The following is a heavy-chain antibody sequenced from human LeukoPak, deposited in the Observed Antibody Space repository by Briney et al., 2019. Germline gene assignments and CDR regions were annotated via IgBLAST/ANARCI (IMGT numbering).Heavy chain of an antibody. Sequence: GGSLRLSCAASGFTFSSYAMNWVRQAPGKGLEWVSGISGNGDTTYYADSVKGRFTISRDNSKNTLYLQMNSLRAEDTAVYYCAKISRGYCSSTSCRGDFDYWGQGTLVTVSS. D-gene: IGHD2-2*01. CDR1: GFTFSSYA. CDR3: AKISRGYCSSTSCRGDFDY. CDR2: ISGNGDTT. J-gene: IGHJ4*02. V-gene: IGHV3-23*01.